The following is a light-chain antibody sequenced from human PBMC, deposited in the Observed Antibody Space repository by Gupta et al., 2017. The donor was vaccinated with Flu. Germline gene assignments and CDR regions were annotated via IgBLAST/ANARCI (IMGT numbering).Light chain of an antibody. Sequence: QSVLTPPPSVSAAPGQKVTISCSGSSSNIGNNYVSWYQQLPGTAPKLLIYDNNKRPSGIPDRLAGSKAGTSDTRGITGLQTGDEADDDCGKWDSSLRAVGFGGGTKLTVL. CDR2: DNN. CDR1: SSNIGNNY. J-gene: IGLJ3*02. V-gene: IGLV1-51*01. CDR3: GKWDSSLRAVG.